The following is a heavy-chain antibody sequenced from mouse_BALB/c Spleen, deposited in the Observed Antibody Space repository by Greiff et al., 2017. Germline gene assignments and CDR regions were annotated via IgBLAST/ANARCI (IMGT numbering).Heavy chain of an antibody. CDR2: IYPGSGST. V-gene: IGHV1S22*01. CDR3: TRSYDGYPAWFAY. CDR1: GYTFTSYW. J-gene: IGHJ3*01. D-gene: IGHD2-3*01. Sequence: LQQPGSELVRPGASVKLSCKASGYTFTSYWMHWVKQRPGQGLEWIGNIYPGSGSTNYDEKFKSKATLTVDTSSSTAYMQLSSLTSEDSAVYYCTRSYDGYPAWFAYWGQGTLVTVSA.